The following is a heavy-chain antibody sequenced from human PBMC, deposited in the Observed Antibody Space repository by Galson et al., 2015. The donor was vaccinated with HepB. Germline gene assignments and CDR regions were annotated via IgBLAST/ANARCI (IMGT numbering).Heavy chain of an antibody. D-gene: IGHD5-12*01. Sequence: SLRLSCAASGFTFSSYSMNWVRQAPGKGLEWVSSISSSSSYIYYADSVKGRFTISRDNAKNSLYLQMNSLRAEDTAVYYCARDQWYGYSGYESPYFDYWGQGTLVTVSS. J-gene: IGHJ4*02. CDR1: GFTFSSYS. V-gene: IGHV3-21*01. CDR3: ARDQWYGYSGYESPYFDY. CDR2: ISSSSSYI.